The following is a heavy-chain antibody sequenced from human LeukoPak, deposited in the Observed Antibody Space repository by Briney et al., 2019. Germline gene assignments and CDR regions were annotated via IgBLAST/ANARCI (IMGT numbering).Heavy chain of an antibody. V-gene: IGHV3-74*01. D-gene: IGHD4-17*01. CDR3: ARETGSAVGSTDFDY. CDR1: GFTFRTYW. J-gene: IGHJ4*02. CDR2: INEDGSIT. Sequence: GGSLRLSCAVSGFTFRTYWMHWVRQVPGEGLVWVSRINEDGSITNYADSVKGRFSISRDNAKNTLYLQMNSLRAEDTAVYYCARETGSAVGSTDFDYWGQGTLVTVSS.